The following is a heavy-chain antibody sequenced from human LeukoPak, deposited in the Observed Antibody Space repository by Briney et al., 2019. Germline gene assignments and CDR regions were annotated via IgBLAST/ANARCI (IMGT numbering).Heavy chain of an antibody. D-gene: IGHD2-2*01. CDR2: IYHTGII. J-gene: IGHJ5*02. Sequence: PSGTLSLTCAVSGGSISSSNWWTWVRQPPGKGLEWIGEIYHTGIINYNPSLKSRVTISVDTSKNQFSLKLSSVTAADTAVYYCARTLIIVVPAALFDPWGQGTLVTVSS. CDR1: GGSISSSNW. CDR3: ARTLIIVVPAALFDP. V-gene: IGHV4-4*02.